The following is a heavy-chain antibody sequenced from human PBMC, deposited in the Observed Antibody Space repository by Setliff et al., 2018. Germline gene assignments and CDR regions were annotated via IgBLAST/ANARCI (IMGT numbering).Heavy chain of an antibody. CDR3: ARVVRGGLAGAFGI. CDR1: GFTFNTYW. D-gene: IGHD6-13*01. J-gene: IGHJ3*02. Sequence: PGGSLRLSCAGSGFTFNTYWMTWVRQAPGKGLQWVANIKEDGSENYYLDSVKGRFTVSSDNAKNSLYLQMNSLRTEDTAVYYCARVVRGGLAGAFGIWGQGTMVTVSS. CDR2: IKEDGSEN. V-gene: IGHV3-7*01.